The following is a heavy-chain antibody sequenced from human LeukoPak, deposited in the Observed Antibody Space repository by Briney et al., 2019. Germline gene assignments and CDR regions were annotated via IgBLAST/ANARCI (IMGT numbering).Heavy chain of an antibody. D-gene: IGHD1-26*01. CDR3: ARGWYSGSYRFDY. CDR2: FYYSGNT. Sequence: SETLSLTCTVSGDSISSHYWSWIRQPPGKGLEWIGYFYYSGNTNYNPSLKNRVTMSVDTSKNQFSLKVSTVTAADTAVYYCARGWYSGSYRFDYWGQGTLVTVSS. V-gene: IGHV4-59*11. J-gene: IGHJ4*02. CDR1: GDSISSHY.